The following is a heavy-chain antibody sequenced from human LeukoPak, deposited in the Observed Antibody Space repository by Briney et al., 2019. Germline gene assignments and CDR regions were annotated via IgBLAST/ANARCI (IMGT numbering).Heavy chain of an antibody. Sequence: PGGSLRLSCAVSGFTLTNYAVHWVRQAPGKGLERLAVMSNDGKNKYFADSVKGRFSVSRDISRDTLYLQMDSLRAEDTAVYYCAREGHSDLLTGYSPVEYYYYYMDVWGKGTTVAVSS. D-gene: IGHD3-9*01. J-gene: IGHJ6*03. V-gene: IGHV3-30*04. CDR2: MSNDGKNK. CDR3: AREGHSDLLTGYSPVEYYYYYMDV. CDR1: GFTLTNYA.